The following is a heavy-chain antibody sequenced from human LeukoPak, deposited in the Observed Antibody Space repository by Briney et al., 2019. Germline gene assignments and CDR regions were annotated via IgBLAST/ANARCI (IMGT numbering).Heavy chain of an antibody. V-gene: IGHV4-39*07. CDR3: ARVYCSSTSCYGAFDI. Sequence: WIGXIYYSGSTYYNPSLKSRVTISVDTSKNQFSLKLSSVTAADTAVYYCARVYCSSTSCYGAFDIWGQGTMVTVSS. CDR2: IYYSGST. J-gene: IGHJ3*02. D-gene: IGHD2-2*01.